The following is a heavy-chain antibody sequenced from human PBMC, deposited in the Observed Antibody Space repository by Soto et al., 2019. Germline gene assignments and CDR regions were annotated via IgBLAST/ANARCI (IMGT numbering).Heavy chain of an antibody. CDR3: TSESDITIVIVRFDY. CDR1: GFTFSNAW. Sequence: EVQLVESGGGLVKPGGSLRLSCAASGFTFSNAWITWVRQAPGKGLEWVGRIKSKTDGGKTDFAAPVKGRFAISRDDAKNMVYLQMNSLKTEDTAVYYCTSESDITIVIVRFDYWGHGTLVTVSS. J-gene: IGHJ4*01. CDR2: IKSKTDGGKT. V-gene: IGHV3-15*07. D-gene: IGHD3-3*01.